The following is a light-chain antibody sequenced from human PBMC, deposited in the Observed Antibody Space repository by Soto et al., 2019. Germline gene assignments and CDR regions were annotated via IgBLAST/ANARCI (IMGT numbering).Light chain of an antibody. CDR2: GAS. CDR3: HQRTNWPSIT. Sequence: EIVLTQSPATQSLSPGETATLSCRASQSVSNYLAWYQHKPGQAPRLLIYGASNRATGVSARISGSGSGRDFSLTINSLEPEDSAVYYCHQRTNWPSITFGQGTRLEI. CDR1: QSVSNY. V-gene: IGKV3-11*02. J-gene: IGKJ5*01.